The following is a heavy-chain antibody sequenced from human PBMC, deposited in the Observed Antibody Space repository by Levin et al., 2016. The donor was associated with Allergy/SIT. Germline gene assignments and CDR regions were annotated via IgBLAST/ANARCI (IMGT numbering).Heavy chain of an antibody. V-gene: IGHV4-38-2*01. Sequence: SETLSLTCAVSGYSISSGYYWGWIRQPPGKGLEWIGSIYHSGSTYYNPSLKSRVTISVDTSKNQFSLKLSSVTAADTAVYYCARVHARYSSSWYDMLDYWGQGTLVTVSS. CDR2: IYHSGST. CDR3: ARVHARYSSSWYDMLDY. D-gene: IGHD6-13*01. CDR1: GYSISSGYY. J-gene: IGHJ4*02.